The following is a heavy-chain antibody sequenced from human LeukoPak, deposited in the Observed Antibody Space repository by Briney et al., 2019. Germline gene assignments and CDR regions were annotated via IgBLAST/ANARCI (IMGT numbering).Heavy chain of an antibody. Sequence: SETLSLTCTVSGGSISSYYWSWIRQPPGKGLEWIGSIYYSGSTYYNPSLKSRVTISVDTSKNQFSLKLSSVTAADTAVYYCARHGDYGDYVMFDYWGRGTLVTVSS. D-gene: IGHD4-17*01. CDR1: GGSISSYY. V-gene: IGHV4-39*01. CDR2: IYYSGST. CDR3: ARHGDYGDYVMFDY. J-gene: IGHJ4*02.